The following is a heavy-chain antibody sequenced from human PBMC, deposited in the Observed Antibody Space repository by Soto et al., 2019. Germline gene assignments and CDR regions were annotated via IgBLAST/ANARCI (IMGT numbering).Heavy chain of an antibody. CDR2: IKQDGSEI. CDR1: GFPFSDYW. D-gene: IGHD3-10*01. Sequence: HPGGSLRLSCAACGFPFSDYWMHWVRQGPGKGLEWVAIIKQDGSEIHYVDSVKGRFTISRDNAKNSLHLQMNSLRAEDTAMYYCVRSSGWTGDYWGQGILVTVSS. J-gene: IGHJ4*02. V-gene: IGHV3-7*04. CDR3: VRSSGWTGDY.